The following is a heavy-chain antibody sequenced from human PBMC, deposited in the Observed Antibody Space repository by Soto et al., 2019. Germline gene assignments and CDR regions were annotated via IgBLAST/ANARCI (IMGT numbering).Heavy chain of an antibody. V-gene: IGHV4-61*08. CDR1: GGSVSSGDFY. CDR2: VHISGHS. CDR3: ARVRQGCSANNCYFDP. D-gene: IGHD1-1*01. Sequence: SETLSLTCTVSGGSVSSGDFYWSWLRQPPGKGLEWIAEVHISGHSNYNPSLRSRVSVSIDSSKNQFYLNLNSVTSADTAIYYCARVRQGCSANNCYFDPWGQGTQVTVSS. J-gene: IGHJ5*01.